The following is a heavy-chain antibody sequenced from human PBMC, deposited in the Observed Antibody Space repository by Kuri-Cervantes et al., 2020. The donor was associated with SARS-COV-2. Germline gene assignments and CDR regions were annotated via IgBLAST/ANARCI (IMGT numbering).Heavy chain of an antibody. CDR2: THSDGTT. CDR1: GFTFSDYY. CDR3: ARGDSSGWYSYYYYGMDV. D-gene: IGHD6-19*01. J-gene: IGHJ6*02. Sequence: GGSLRLSCAASGFTFSDYYMSWIRQAPGKGLEWVSVTHSDGTTFYADSVKGRFTISRDNAKNTLYLQMNSLRAEDTAVYYCARGDSSGWYSYYYYGMDVWGQGTTVTVSS. V-gene: IGHV3-66*01.